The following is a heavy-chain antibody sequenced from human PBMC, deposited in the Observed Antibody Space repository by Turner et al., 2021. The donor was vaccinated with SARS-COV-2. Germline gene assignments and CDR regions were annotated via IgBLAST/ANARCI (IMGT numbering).Heavy chain of an antibody. CDR2: ISSRISYI. Sequence: EVQLVESGGGLVKPGGSRRLSCAASGFTFSSYSMNWVRQAPGKGLEWVSSISSRISYIYYADSVKGRFTISRDNAKNSLYLQMNSLRAEDTAVYYCARGDDFWSGYSNYGMDVWGQGTTVTVSS. J-gene: IGHJ6*02. D-gene: IGHD3-3*01. CDR3: ARGDDFWSGYSNYGMDV. CDR1: GFTFSSYS. V-gene: IGHV3-21*01.